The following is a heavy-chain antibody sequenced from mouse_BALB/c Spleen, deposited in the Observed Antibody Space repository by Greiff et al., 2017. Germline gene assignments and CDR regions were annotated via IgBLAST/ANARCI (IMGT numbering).Heavy chain of an antibody. D-gene: IGHD2-3*01. CDR3: ARDGIDGYGGDYYAMDY. V-gene: IGHV5-9-4*01. J-gene: IGHJ4*01. CDR1: GFTFSSYA. Sequence: DVKLVESGGGLVKPGGSLKLSCAASGFTFSSYAMSWVRQSPEKRLEWVAEISSGGSYTYYPDTVTGRFTISRDNAKNTLYLEMSSLRSEDTAMYYCARDGIDGYGGDYYAMDYWGQGTSVTVSS. CDR2: ISSGGSYT.